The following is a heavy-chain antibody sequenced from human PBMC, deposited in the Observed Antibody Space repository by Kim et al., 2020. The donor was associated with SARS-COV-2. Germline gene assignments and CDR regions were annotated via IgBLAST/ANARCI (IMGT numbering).Heavy chain of an antibody. CDR2: ILYDGNNK. CDR1: GFTFSTYG. D-gene: IGHD2-15*01. CDR3: AMVVAATRYYYYGMDV. J-gene: IGHJ6*02. Sequence: GGSLRLSCAASGFTFSTYGMHWVRQAPGKGLEWVAVILYDGNNKYYADSVKGRFTISRDNSKNTLNLQMNSLRAEDTAVYYCAMVVAATRYYYYGMDVWGQGTTVTVSS. V-gene: IGHV3-30*03.